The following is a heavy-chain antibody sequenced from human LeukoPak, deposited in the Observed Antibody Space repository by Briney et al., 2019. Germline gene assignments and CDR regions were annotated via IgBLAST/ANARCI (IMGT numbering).Heavy chain of an antibody. J-gene: IGHJ4*02. CDR1: GFTFSSYS. CDR3: ARDRGGSYSAIDY. Sequence: GGSLRLSCAASGFTFSSYSMNWVRQAPGKGLEWVSFISSSSSTIYDADSVKGRFTISRDNAKNSLYLQMNSLRAEDTAVYYCARDRGGSYSAIDYWGQGTLVTVSS. D-gene: IGHD1-26*01. V-gene: IGHV3-48*04. CDR2: ISSSSSTI.